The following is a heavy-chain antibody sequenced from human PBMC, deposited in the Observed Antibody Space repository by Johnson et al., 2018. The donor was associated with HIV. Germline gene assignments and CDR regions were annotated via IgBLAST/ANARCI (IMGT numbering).Heavy chain of an antibody. V-gene: IGHV3-30*04. D-gene: IGHD3-10*01. CDR2: ISYDGSNK. J-gene: IGHJ3*02. CDR1: GFTFSSYA. CDR3: AKRTQDAYGPHYAFDI. Sequence: LLVESGGGVVQPGRSLRLSCAASGFTFSSYAMHWVRQAPGKGLEWVAVISYDGSNKYYADSVKGRFTISRDNSKNTLYLQMNSLRAEDTAVYYCAKRTQDAYGPHYAFDIWGQGTMVTVSS.